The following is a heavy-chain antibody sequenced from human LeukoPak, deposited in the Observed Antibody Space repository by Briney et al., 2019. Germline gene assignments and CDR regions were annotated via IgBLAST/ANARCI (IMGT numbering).Heavy chain of an antibody. J-gene: IGHJ4*02. CDR2: IYDRGST. Sequence: SEILFLSCTVTGGSTSSYYWRWIRQPPGKGLEWIGNIYDRGSTKYNPSLKSRVTISVDTSKNRFSLRLSSVTAADTAVYYCARGRTFDNWGQGTLVTVSS. CDR3: ARGRTFDN. V-gene: IGHV4-59*01. CDR1: GGSTSSYY.